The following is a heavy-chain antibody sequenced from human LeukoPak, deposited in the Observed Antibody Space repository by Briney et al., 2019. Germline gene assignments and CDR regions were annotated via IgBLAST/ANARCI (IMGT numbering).Heavy chain of an antibody. D-gene: IGHD4-23*01. CDR3: ARNSEKDI. CDR2: FYSRGGT. V-gene: IGHV3-66*01. Sequence: GGSLRLSCAASGFTVSTVYMSWVRQAPGKGLEWVSVFYSRGGTYYAASVKGRFTISRDSSKNTLYLQMNSLRAEDTAIYYCARNSEKDIWGQGTLVTVSS. J-gene: IGHJ4*02. CDR1: GFTVSTVY.